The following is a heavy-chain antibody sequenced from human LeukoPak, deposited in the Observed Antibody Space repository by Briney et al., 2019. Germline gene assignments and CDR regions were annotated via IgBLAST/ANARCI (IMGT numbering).Heavy chain of an antibody. V-gene: IGHV3-23*01. Sequence: QPGGSLRLSCAASGFTFSTYAMNWLRQAPGKGLEWVSAISGTGGSTYHADSVKGRFTISRDDSKNTLYLQMNSLRAEDTAVYYCAKDLGRYRNNYFDYWGQGTLVTVSS. CDR1: GFTFSTYA. D-gene: IGHD1-26*01. CDR3: AKDLGRYRNNYFDY. CDR2: ISGTGGST. J-gene: IGHJ4*02.